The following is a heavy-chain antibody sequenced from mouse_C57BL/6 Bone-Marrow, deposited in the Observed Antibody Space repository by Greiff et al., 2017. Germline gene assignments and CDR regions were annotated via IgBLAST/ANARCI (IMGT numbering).Heavy chain of an antibody. J-gene: IGHJ2*01. D-gene: IGHD2-1*01. V-gene: IGHV1-47*01. Sequence: VKLVESGAELVKPGASVKMSCKASGYTFTTYPIEWMKQNHGKSLEWIGNFHPYNDDTKYNEKFKGKATLTVEKSSSTVYFELSRLTSDDSAVYYFARGGNYGGYDFDYWGQGTTRTVSA. CDR2: FHPYNDDT. CDR3: ARGGNYGGYDFDY. CDR1: GYTFTTYP.